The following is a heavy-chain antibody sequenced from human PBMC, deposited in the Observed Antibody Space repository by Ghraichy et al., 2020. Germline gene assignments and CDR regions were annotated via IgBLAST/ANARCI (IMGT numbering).Heavy chain of an antibody. CDR1: GYTFTSYG. CDR2: ISAYNGNT. J-gene: IGHJ4*02. CDR3: ARDRYSNPREGFDY. Sequence: ASVKVSCKASGYTFTSYGISWVRQAPGQGLEWMGWISAYNGNTNYAQKLQGRVTMTTDTSTSTAYMELRSLRSDDTAVYYCARDRYSNPREGFDYWGQGTLVTVSS. D-gene: IGHD4-11*01. V-gene: IGHV1-18*01.